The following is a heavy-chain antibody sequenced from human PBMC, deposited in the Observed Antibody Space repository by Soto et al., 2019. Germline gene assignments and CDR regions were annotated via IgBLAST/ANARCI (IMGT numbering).Heavy chain of an antibody. D-gene: IGHD4-17*01. CDR1: GFTFSSYG. CDR2: IWYDGSNK. CDR3: ARDLSGDYGALDT. Sequence: GGSLRLSCAPSGFTFSSYGMHWARQAPGKGLEWVAVIWYDGSNKVYADSVKGCFTISRDNSKNTLYLQMNSLRAEDTAVYYCARDLSGDYGALDTWGQGTMVTVSS. J-gene: IGHJ3*02. V-gene: IGHV3-33*01.